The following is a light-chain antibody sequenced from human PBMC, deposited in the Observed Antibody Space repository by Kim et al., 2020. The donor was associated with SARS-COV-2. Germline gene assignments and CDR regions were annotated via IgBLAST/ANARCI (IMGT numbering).Light chain of an antibody. CDR3: QQYSTSPCT. V-gene: IGKV3-20*01. Sequence: EIVLTQSPDTLSLSPGERATFSCRASQSVSSSFFTWYQQKVGPAPRVLIYGASNRAAGIPDWFGGSGSGTDFTLTISRLEPEDFAVYYCQQYSTSPCTFGEGTKVDIK. CDR2: GAS. J-gene: IGKJ1*01. CDR1: QSVSSSF.